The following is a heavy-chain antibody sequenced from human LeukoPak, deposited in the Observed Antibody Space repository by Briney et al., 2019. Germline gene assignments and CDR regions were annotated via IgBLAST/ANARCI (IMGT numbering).Heavy chain of an antibody. Sequence: ASVKVSCKASGYTFTGYYMHWVRQAPGQGLEWMGWINPNSGGTNYAQKFQGRVTMTRDTSISTAYMELSRLRSDDTAVYYCARDGVMTTDDCYYYYYMDVWGKGTTVTVSS. J-gene: IGHJ6*03. CDR3: ARDGVMTTDDCYYYYYMDV. CDR1: GYTFTGYY. V-gene: IGHV1-2*02. D-gene: IGHD4-11*01. CDR2: INPNSGGT.